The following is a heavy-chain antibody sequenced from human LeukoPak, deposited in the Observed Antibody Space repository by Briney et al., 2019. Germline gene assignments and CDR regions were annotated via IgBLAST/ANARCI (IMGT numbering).Heavy chain of an antibody. CDR1: GFTFGNFG. CDR2: ITGSSTWT. V-gene: IGHV3-23*01. J-gene: IGHJ2*01. D-gene: IGHD3-10*01. CDR3: ARELVSSGTGYFDL. Sequence: GGSLRLSRAASGFTFGNFGMTWVRQAPGKGLQWVSGITGSSTWTYYAASVKGRFAVSRDNSQHTLHLQMNSLRADDTAVYYCARELVSSGTGYFDLWGRGTLVTVSS.